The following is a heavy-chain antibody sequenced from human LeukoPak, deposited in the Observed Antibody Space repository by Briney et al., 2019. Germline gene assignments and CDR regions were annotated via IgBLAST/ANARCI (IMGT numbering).Heavy chain of an antibody. J-gene: IGHJ4*02. V-gene: IGHV3-21*01. CDR1: GFTFSSYS. CDR3: ARGLDYYDSSGPPNY. Sequence: GGSLRLSCAASGFTFSSYSMNWVRQAPGKGLEWVSSISSSSSCIYYADSVKGRFTISRDNAKNSLYLQMNSLRAEDTAVYYCARGLDYYDSSGPPNYWGQGTLVTVSS. CDR2: ISSSSSCI. D-gene: IGHD3-22*01.